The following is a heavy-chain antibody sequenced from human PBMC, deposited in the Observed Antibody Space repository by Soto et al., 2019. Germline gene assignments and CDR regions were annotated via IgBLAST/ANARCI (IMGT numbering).Heavy chain of an antibody. Sequence: GGSLRLSCAASGCTFSSYAMSWVRQAQGKGLKWVSAISGSGGSTYYADSVKGRFTISRDNSKNTLYLQMNSLRAEDTAVYYCAKDTYYDSSGYPESFDYRGKGTLVTVSS. V-gene: IGHV3-23*01. CDR1: GCTFSSYA. CDR3: AKDTYYDSSGYPESFDY. D-gene: IGHD3-22*01. CDR2: ISGSGGST. J-gene: IGHJ4*02.